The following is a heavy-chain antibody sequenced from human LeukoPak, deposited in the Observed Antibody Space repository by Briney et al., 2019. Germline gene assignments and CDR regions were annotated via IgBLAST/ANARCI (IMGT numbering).Heavy chain of an antibody. V-gene: IGHV4-59*08. CDR3: ARHPYCGGDCYSGLDFDY. Sequence: SETLSLTCTVSGGSISSYYWSWIRQPPGKGLEWIGYIYYSGSTNYNPSLKSRVTISVDTSKNQFSLKLSSVTAADTAVYYCARHPYCGGDCYSGLDFDYWGQGTLVTVSS. CDR2: IYYSGST. J-gene: IGHJ4*02. D-gene: IGHD2-21*02. CDR1: GGSISSYY.